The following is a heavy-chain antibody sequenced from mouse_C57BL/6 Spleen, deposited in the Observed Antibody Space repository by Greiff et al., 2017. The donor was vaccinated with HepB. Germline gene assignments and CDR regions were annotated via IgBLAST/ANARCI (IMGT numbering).Heavy chain of an antibody. V-gene: IGHV5-6*01. Sequence: EVKLMESGGDLVKPGGSLKLSCAASGFTFSSYGMSWVRQTPDKRLEWVATISSGGSYTYYPDSVKGRFTISRDNAKNTLYLQMSSLKSEDTAMYYCARLTFYFDYWGQGTTLTVSS. CDR2: ISSGGSYT. CDR3: ARLTFYFDY. J-gene: IGHJ2*01. CDR1: GFTFSSYG. D-gene: IGHD1-3*01.